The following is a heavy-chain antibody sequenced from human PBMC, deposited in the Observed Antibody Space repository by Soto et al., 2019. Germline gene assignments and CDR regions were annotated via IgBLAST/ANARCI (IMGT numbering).Heavy chain of an antibody. D-gene: IGHD6-13*01. Sequence: PGESLKISCKGSGYSCTSYWIGWVRQMPGKGLEWMGIIYPGDSDTRYSPSFQGQVTISADKSISTAYLQWSSLKASDTAMYYCARSGYSSSWYPDYWGQGTLVTVSS. CDR3: ARSGYSSSWYPDY. V-gene: IGHV5-51*01. CDR2: IYPGDSDT. J-gene: IGHJ4*02. CDR1: GYSCTSYW.